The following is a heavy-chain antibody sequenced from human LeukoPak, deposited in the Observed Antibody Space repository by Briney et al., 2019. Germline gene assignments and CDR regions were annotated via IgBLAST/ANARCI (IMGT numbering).Heavy chain of an antibody. CDR1: GGTFSSYA. CDR3: ARAGELGQLGRSGSYLY. J-gene: IGHJ4*02. D-gene: IGHD1-26*01. CDR2: IIPIFGTA. V-gene: IGHV1-69*05. Sequence: SVKVSCKASGGTFSSYAISWARQAPGQGLGWMGGIIPIFGTANYAQKSQGRVTITTDESTSTAYMELSSLRSEDTAVYYCARAGELGQLGRSGSYLYWGQGTLVTVSS.